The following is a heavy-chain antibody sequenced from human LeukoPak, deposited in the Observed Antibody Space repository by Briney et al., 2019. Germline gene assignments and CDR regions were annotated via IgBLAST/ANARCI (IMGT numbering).Heavy chain of an antibody. CDR1: GGTFSSYA. J-gene: IGHJ6*02. V-gene: IGHV1-69*13. CDR3: ARPMTTVTRGYYYYGMDV. Sequence: GASVKVSCKASGGTFSSYAISWVRQAPGQGLEWMGGIIPIFGTANYAQKFQGRVTITADESTSTAYMELSSLRSEDTAVYYCARPMTTVTRGYYYYGMDVWGQGTTVTVSS. CDR2: IIPIFGTA. D-gene: IGHD4-11*01.